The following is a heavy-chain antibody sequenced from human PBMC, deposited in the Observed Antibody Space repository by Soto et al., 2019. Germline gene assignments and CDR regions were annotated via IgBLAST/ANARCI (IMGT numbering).Heavy chain of an antibody. Sequence: GGSLRLSCAASGFTFSDYYMSWIRQAPGKGLEWVSYISSSGSTIYYADSVKGRFTISRDNAKNSLYLQMNSLRAEDTAVYYCARASYDYIWGSYRYRYMDVWGKGTTVTVSS. CDR2: ISSSGSTI. CDR3: ARASYDYIWGSYRYRYMDV. CDR1: GFTFSDYY. D-gene: IGHD3-16*02. J-gene: IGHJ6*03. V-gene: IGHV3-11*01.